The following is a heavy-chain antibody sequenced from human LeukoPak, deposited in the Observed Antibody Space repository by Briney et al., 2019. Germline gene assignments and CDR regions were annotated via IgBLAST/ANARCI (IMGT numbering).Heavy chain of an antibody. J-gene: IGHJ6*02. CDR2: IIPIFGIA. V-gene: IGHV1-69*04. CDR3: ARAGYYYDSSGYSLRNYYYGMDV. CDR1: GGTFSSYA. D-gene: IGHD3-22*01. Sequence: GASVKLSCKASGGTFSSYAISWVRQAPGQGLELMGRIIPIFGIANYAQKFQGRVTITAYKSTSTTYMELSSLRFEDTAVYYSARAGYYYDSSGYSLRNYYYGMDVWGQETTVTVSS.